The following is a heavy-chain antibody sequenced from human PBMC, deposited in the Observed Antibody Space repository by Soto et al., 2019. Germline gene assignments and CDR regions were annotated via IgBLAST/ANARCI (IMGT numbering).Heavy chain of an antibody. D-gene: IGHD2-2*02. Sequence: QVQLVQSGAEVKKPGASVKVSCKASGYTFTSYGISWVRQAPGQGLEWMGWISAYNGNTNYAQKLQGRVTMTTDTAKSTAYMELRSPRTDDTAVYYCARVARYPPPHTWGQGTLVTVSS. CDR2: ISAYNGNT. J-gene: IGHJ1*01. CDR3: ARVARYPPPHT. V-gene: IGHV1-18*01. CDR1: GYTFTSYG.